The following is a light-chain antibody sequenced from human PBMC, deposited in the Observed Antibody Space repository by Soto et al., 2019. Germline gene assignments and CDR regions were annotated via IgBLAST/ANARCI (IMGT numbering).Light chain of an antibody. CDR2: DVT. V-gene: IGLV2-14*03. J-gene: IGLJ2*01. CDR1: STDVGGYNY. Sequence: QSALTQPASVSGSPGQSITIFCTGSSTDVGGYNYVSWHQQHPGKAPKLMIFDVTKRPSGVSNRFSGSKSGDTASLTISGLQAEDEADYYCSSYTRDKTVLFGGGTKLTVL. CDR3: SSYTRDKTVL.